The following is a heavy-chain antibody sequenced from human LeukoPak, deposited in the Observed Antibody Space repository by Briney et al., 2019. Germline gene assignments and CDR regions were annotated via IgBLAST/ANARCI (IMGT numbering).Heavy chain of an antibody. V-gene: IGHV3-11*06. CDR1: GFTFSDYY. CDR2: ISSSSSYT. Sequence: PGGSLRLSCAASGFTFSDYYMSWIRQAPGKGLEWVSYISSSSSYTNYADSVKGRFTISRDNAKNSLYLQMNSLRAEDTAVYYCSRHQGAVPGGGYWGQGTLVTVSS. D-gene: IGHD6-19*01. CDR3: SRHQGAVPGGGY. J-gene: IGHJ4*02.